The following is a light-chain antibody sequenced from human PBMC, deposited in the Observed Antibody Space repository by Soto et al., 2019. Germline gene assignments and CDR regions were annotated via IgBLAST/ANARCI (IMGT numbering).Light chain of an antibody. V-gene: IGKV1-9*01. J-gene: IGKJ5*01. CDR1: QGISSY. CDR2: AAS. CDR3: QQLNGYPIT. Sequence: DIQLTQSPSFLSASIGDRVTITCRASQGISSYLAWYQQKPGRAPKPLIYAASTLQRGVPSRFSGSGSGTEFTLTISSLQPEDFATYYCQQLNGYPITFGQGTRLEIK.